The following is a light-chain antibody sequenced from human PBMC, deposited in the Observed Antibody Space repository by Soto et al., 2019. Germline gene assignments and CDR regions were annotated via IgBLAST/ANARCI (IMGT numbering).Light chain of an antibody. CDR3: QQHNDASPIT. CDR1: QSVSSH. V-gene: IGKV3-15*01. CDR2: AAY. J-gene: IGKJ5*01. Sequence: VLTQSPATLSLSPGGGATLSCRASQSVSSHLAWYQQKPGQGPRLLIYAAYTRATGVPARFGGSGSETEFTLTINSLQSEDFALYYCQQHNDASPITCGQGTRLEIK.